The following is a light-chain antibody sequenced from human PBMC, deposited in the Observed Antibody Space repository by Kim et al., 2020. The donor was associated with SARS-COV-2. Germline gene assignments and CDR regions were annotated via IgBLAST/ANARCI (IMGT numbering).Light chain of an antibody. J-gene: IGLJ1*01. CDR3: CSTSNSLDYI. Sequence: QSALTQPASISGSPGQSITISCSGTSSDIGNSNAVSWYQQHSGKAPRLIIYDVRDRPSGVSTRFSGSKSANMASLTISGLQSEDEAYYFCCSTSNSLDYIFGTGTKVTVL. V-gene: IGLV2-14*03. CDR2: DVR. CDR1: SSDIGNSNA.